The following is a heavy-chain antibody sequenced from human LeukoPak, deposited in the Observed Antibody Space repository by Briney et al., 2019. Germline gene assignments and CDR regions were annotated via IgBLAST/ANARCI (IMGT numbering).Heavy chain of an antibody. CDR1: GFTFSSYW. Sequence: GGSLRLSCAASGFTFSSYWISWVRQMPGKGLEWMGRIDPSDSYTNYSPSFQGHVTISADKSISTAYLQWSSLKASDTAMYYCARRGYSYGPDYWGQGTLVTVSS. CDR3: ARRGYSYGPDY. D-gene: IGHD5-18*01. J-gene: IGHJ4*02. CDR2: IDPSDSYT. V-gene: IGHV5-10-1*01.